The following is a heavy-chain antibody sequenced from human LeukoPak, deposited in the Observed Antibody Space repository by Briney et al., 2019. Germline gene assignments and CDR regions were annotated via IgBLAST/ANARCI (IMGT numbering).Heavy chain of an antibody. CDR3: ARDKHGYSYGNLPDYYMDV. V-gene: IGHV1-69*05. Sequence: ASPKVSRKASGGTFSSYAISWGRQAPGQGLERMGGIIPIFGTANYAQKFQGRVTITTDESTSTADMELSSLRSEDTAVDYCARDKHGYSYGNLPDYYMDVWGKGTTVTVSS. J-gene: IGHJ6*03. CDR2: IIPIFGTA. CDR1: GGTFSSYA. D-gene: IGHD5-18*01.